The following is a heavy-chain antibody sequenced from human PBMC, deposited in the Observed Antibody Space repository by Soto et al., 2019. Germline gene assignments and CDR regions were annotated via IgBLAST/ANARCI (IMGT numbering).Heavy chain of an antibody. D-gene: IGHD3-22*01. V-gene: IGHV1-3*04. CDR3: ATVYYDSSGYMDY. J-gene: IGHJ4*02. Sequence: ASVKVSCKASGYIFTNYAMHWVRQAPGQRLELMGWINTGNGNTKYSQKFQGRVTITRDTSASTVYMEVSSLRSEDTAVYYCATVYYDSSGYMDYWGQGTLVTVPS. CDR2: INTGNGNT. CDR1: GYIFTNYA.